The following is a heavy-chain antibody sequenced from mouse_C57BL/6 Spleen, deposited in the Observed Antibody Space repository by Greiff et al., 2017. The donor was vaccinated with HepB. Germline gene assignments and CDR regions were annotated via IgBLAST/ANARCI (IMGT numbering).Heavy chain of an antibody. CDR1: GYTFTSYW. Sequence: QVQLQQPGAELVKPGASVKLSCKASGYTFTSYWMQWVKQRPGQGLEWIGEIDPSDSYTNYNQKFKGKATLTVDTSSSTASMQLSSLTSEDSAVYYCARSDYYYGSSYYFDYWGQGTTLTVSS. CDR3: ARSDYYYGSSYYFDY. V-gene: IGHV1-50*01. D-gene: IGHD1-1*01. CDR2: IDPSDSYT. J-gene: IGHJ2*01.